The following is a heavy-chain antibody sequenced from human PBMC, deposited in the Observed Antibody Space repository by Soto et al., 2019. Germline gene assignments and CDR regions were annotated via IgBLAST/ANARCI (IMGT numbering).Heavy chain of an antibody. CDR1: GGSISSYY. Sequence: SETLSLTCTVSGGSISSYYWSWIRQPPGKGLEWFGYIYYSGSTNYIPSLKSRVTISVDTSKNQFSLKLSSVTAADTAVYYFARDRGARGVIITLRDYYGMDVWGQGTTVTVSS. CDR2: IYYSGST. V-gene: IGHV4-59*01. D-gene: IGHD3-10*01. J-gene: IGHJ6*02. CDR3: ARDRGARGVIITLRDYYGMDV.